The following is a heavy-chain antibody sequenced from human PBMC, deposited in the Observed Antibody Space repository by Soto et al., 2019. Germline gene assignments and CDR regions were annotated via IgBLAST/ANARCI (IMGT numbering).Heavy chain of an antibody. V-gene: IGHV4-31*03. CDR3: ARASLPNCSGGSCYLMNYYYYVMDV. Sequence: SETLSLTCTVSGGSISSGGYYWSWVRQHTGKGVGWIGYIYYSGSTDYNPSLKSRVTISVDTSKNQFSLKLSSVTAADTAVYYCARASLPNCSGGSCYLMNYYYYVMDVWAQRTTVIVSS. CDR1: GGSISSGGYY. D-gene: IGHD2-15*01. CDR2: IYYSGST. J-gene: IGHJ6*02.